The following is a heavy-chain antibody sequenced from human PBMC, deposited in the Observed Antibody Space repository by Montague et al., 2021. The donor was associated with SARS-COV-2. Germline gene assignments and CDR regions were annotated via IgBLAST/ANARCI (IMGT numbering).Heavy chain of an antibody. Sequence: SETLSLTCAVSGGSFSGYYWSWIRHPPAKGLELIWVMNQNSSTNYNPSLKSRVTILVDTSKNQFSLKLISVTAADTAVYYCARVGSGYYWGQGTLVTVSS. CDR3: ARVGSGYY. D-gene: IGHD3-10*01. CDR2: MNQNSST. V-gene: IGHV4-34*01. J-gene: IGHJ4*02. CDR1: GGSFSGYY.